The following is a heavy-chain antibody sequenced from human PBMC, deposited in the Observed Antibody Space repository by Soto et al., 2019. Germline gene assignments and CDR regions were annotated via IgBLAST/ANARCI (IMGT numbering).Heavy chain of an antibody. Sequence: QVQLVESGGGVVQPGGSLRLSCSASGFTFRSYAMHWVRQAPGKGLEWVAVISYDGSNKYYAGSVKGRFTISRDNSKNALYLQMSSLRPEDKAVYYCAGPYTRGQLTPYWGQGTLVTVSS. J-gene: IGHJ4*02. CDR2: ISYDGSNK. V-gene: IGHV3-30-3*01. D-gene: IGHD6-19*01. CDR1: GFTFRSYA. CDR3: AGPYTRGQLTPY.